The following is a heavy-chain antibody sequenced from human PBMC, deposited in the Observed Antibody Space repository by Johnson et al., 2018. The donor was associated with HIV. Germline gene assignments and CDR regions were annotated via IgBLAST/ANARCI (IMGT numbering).Heavy chain of an antibody. D-gene: IGHD1/OR15-1a*01. CDR3: AKDLGNWDSPRSAFDM. J-gene: IGHJ3*02. CDR1: GFTFNTYW. CDR2: ISYDGTNK. V-gene: IGHV3-30*18. Sequence: QVQLVESGGGLVQPGGSLRLSCAASGFTFNTYWMTWVRQVPGKGLEWVASISYDGTNKYYADSVQGRFTISRDNAKNTLYLQMNSLRAEDTAVYYCAKDLGNWDSPRSAFDMWGQGTMVTVSS.